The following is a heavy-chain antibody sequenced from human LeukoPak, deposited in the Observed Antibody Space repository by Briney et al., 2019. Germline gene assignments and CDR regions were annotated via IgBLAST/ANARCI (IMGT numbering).Heavy chain of an antibody. CDR2: ISTSSSYI. V-gene: IGHV3-21*01. CDR3: ARGAYDIDY. Sequence: GGSLRLSCAASGFTFSSYSVNWVRQAPGKGLEWVSSISTSSSYIYYIDSVKGRFTSSRDNAKNSLYLQMNSLRAEDTAVYYCARGAYDIDYWGQGTLVTVSS. CDR1: GFTFSSYS. J-gene: IGHJ4*02. D-gene: IGHD3-9*01.